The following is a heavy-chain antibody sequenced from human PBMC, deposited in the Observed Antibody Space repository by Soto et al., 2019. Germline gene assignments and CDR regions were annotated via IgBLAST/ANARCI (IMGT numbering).Heavy chain of an antibody. CDR3: ASLNYYGSGSYYNPRGVSPGY. V-gene: IGHV3-49*03. D-gene: IGHD3-10*01. CDR1: GFTFGDYA. J-gene: IGHJ4*02. CDR2: IRSKAYGGTT. Sequence: GGSLRLSCTASGFTFGDYAMSWFRQAPGKGLEWVGFIRSKAYGGTTEYAASVKGRFTISRDDSKSIAYLQMNSLKTEDTAVYYCASLNYYGSGSYYNPRGVSPGYWGQGTLVTVSS.